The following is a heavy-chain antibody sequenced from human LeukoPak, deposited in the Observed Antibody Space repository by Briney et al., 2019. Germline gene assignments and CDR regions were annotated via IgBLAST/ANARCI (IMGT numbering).Heavy chain of an antibody. V-gene: IGHV4-34*01. Sequence: SETLSLTCAVYGGSFSGYYWSWIRQPPGKGLEWIGEINHSGGANYNPSLKSRVTISIETSKNQISLRLNSVTAADTAIYYCAKSGGYGLIDYWGQGTLVTVSS. D-gene: IGHD1-26*01. CDR1: GGSFSGYY. CDR2: INHSGGA. J-gene: IGHJ4*02. CDR3: AKSGGYGLIDY.